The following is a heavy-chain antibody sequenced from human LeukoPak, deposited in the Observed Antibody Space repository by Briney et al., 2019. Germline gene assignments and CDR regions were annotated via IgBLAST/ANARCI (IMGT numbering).Heavy chain of an antibody. CDR2: IGTAGDT. J-gene: IGHJ5*02. Sequence: TGGSLRLSCAASGFTLSSYDMHWVRQATGKGLEWVSAIGTAGDTYYPGSVKGRFTISRENAKNSLYLQMNNLRAEDTAVYYCARDQAGQWTAWFDPWGQGTLVTVSS. V-gene: IGHV3-13*01. CDR1: GFTLSSYD. D-gene: IGHD6-19*01. CDR3: ARDQAGQWTAWFDP.